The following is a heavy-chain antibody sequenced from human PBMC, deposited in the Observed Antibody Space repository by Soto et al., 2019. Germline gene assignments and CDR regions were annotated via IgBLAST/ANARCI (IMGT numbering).Heavy chain of an antibody. V-gene: IGHV3-23*01. CDR1: GFTFSSYA. D-gene: IGHD3-3*01. CDR3: AKDQKPVLRFLEWFPKAGFGY. Sequence: GGSLRLSCAASGFTFSSYAMSWVRQAPGKGLEWVSAISGSGGSTYYADSVKGRFTISRDNSKNTLYLQMNSLRAEDTAVYYCAKDQKPVLRFLEWFPKAGFGYWGQGTLVTVSS. CDR2: ISGSGGST. J-gene: IGHJ4*02.